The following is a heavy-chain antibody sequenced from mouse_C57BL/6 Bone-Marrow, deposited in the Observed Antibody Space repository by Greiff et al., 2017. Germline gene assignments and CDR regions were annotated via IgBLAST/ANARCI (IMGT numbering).Heavy chain of an antibody. V-gene: IGHV1-62-2*01. CDR3: SKHEDYYCSSSPLFAD. J-gene: IGHJ3*01. CDR1: GYTFTEYT. Sequence: QVQLQQSGAELVKPGASVKLSCKASGYTFTEYTIHWVKQRSGQVLEWIGWFYPGSGSIKYNEKFMDKAPLTADKLSSPVYLVLSRLTSEDSAVYLWSKHEDYYCSSSPLFADWGQGTLVTVSA. CDR2: FYPGSGSI. D-gene: IGHD1-1*01.